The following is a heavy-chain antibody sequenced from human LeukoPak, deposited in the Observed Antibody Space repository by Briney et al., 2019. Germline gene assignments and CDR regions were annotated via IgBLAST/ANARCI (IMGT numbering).Heavy chain of an antibody. CDR1: GFRFRLHS. CDR3: ARDYDYDSSGYSSD. D-gene: IGHD3-22*01. J-gene: IGHJ4*02. Sequence: GGSLRLSCESSGFRFRLHSMTWVRQAAGKGLEGVSSVSGGADNSYYADSVKGRFTVSRDYSKNTLYLQMNSLRAEDTAVYYCARDYDYDSSGYSSDWGQGTLVTVSS. V-gene: IGHV3-23*01. CDR2: VSGGADNS.